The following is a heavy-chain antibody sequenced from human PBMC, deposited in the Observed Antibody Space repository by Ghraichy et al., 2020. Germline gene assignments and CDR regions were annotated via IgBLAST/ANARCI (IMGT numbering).Heavy chain of an antibody. Sequence: SQTLSLTCAISGDSVSSNSAAWNWIRQSPSRGLEWLGRTYYRSKWYNDYAVSVKSRITINPDTSKNQFSLQLNSVTPEDTAVYYCARVEEAAAGVDNWFDPWGQGTLVTVSS. CDR1: GDSVSSNSAA. V-gene: IGHV6-1*01. D-gene: IGHD6-13*01. CDR2: TYYRSKWYN. J-gene: IGHJ5*02. CDR3: ARVEEAAAGVDNWFDP.